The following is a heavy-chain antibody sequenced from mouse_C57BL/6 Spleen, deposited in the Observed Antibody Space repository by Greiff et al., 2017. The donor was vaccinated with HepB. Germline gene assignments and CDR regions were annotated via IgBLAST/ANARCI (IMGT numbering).Heavy chain of an antibody. CDR2: IHPNSGST. J-gene: IGHJ1*03. D-gene: IGHD4-1*01. CDR1: GYTFTSYW. V-gene: IGHV1-64*01. CDR3: ARGLGQDWYFDV. Sequence: VQLQQPGAELVKPGASVKLSCKASGYTFTSYWMHWVKQRPGQGLEWIGMIHPNSGSTNYNEKFKSKATLTVDKSSSTAYMQLSSLTSEDSAVYYCARGLGQDWYFDVWGTGTTVTVSS.